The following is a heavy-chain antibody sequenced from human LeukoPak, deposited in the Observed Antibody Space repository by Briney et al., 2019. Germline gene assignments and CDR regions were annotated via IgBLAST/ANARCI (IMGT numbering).Heavy chain of an antibody. CDR1: GFTFSGYK. CDR3: TRGMLRYLGGARPSDCYFDL. D-gene: IGHD3-9*01. Sequence: GGSLRLSCAASGFTFSGYKMSWVRQAPGKGLEWVSDINSSGSTNYEASVKSRFTISRDNSKNTLYLQMNSLRAADKAVYYCTRGMLRYLGGARPSDCYFDLWGRGTLVTVSS. CDR2: INSSGST. J-gene: IGHJ2*01. V-gene: IGHV3-66*01.